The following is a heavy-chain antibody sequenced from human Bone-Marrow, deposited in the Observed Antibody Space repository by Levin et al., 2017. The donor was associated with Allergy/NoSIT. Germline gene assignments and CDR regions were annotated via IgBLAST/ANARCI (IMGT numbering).Heavy chain of an antibody. CDR1: EFTFSNYA. CDR2: ISETSINT. Sequence: SCVASEFTFSNYAMNWVRQAPGQGLEWVSSISETSINTDYADSVKGRFTISRDNAKNSLYLQMNSLRVDDTAVYYCARQMIPTAIDWGQGTLVTVSS. D-gene: IGHD2-2*01. CDR3: ARQMIPTAID. J-gene: IGHJ4*02. V-gene: IGHV3-21*01.